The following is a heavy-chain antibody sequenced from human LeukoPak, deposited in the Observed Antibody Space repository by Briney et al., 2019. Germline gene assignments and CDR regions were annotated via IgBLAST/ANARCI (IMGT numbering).Heavy chain of an antibody. CDR2: IYSTGNT. CDR3: ARDHNILTGYYVGNWFDP. V-gene: IGHV4-4*08. J-gene: IGHJ5*02. D-gene: IGHD3-9*01. Sequence: PSETLSLTCSVSDDSITTYYWSWIRQPPGKGLEWIGYIYSTGNTNYNPSLKSRVTMSLETSKKQVSLKLNSVTAADTAVYYCARDHNILTGYYVGNWFDPWGQGTLVTVSS. CDR1: DDSITTYY.